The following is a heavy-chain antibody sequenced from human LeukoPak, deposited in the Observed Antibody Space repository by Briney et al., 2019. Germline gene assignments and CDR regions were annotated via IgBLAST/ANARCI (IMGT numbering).Heavy chain of an antibody. CDR2: INHSGST. J-gene: IGHJ4*02. D-gene: IGHD2-8*01. CDR3: ARGGCTYY. Sequence: KASETLSLTCAVYGGSFSGYYWSWIRQPPGKGLEWIGEINHSGSTNYNPSLKSRVTISVDTSKNQFSLKLSSVTAADTAVYYCARGGCTYYWGQGTLVTVSS. CDR1: GGSFSGYY. V-gene: IGHV4-34*01.